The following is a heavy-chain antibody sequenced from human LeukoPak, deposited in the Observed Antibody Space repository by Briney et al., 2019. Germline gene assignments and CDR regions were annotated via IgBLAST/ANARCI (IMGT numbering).Heavy chain of an antibody. J-gene: IGHJ4*02. CDR3: ARVTRRRTTGETFGRYLDY. CDR2: ISFGGST. D-gene: IGHD3-10*01. CDR1: GFTFNSYA. V-gene: IGHV4-34*01. Sequence: PGGSLRLSCAASGFTFNSYAMTWVRQPPGKGLEWIGEISFGGSTNYNPSLQSRVTMSVDTSKKQFSLHLSSATAADTAVYYCARVTRRRTTGETFGRYLDYWGQGTLLTVSS.